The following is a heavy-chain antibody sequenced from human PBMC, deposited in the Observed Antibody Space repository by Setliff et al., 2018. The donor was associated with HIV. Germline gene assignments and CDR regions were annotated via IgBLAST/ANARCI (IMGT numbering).Heavy chain of an antibody. J-gene: IGHJ4*02. CDR1: GFNIEEYA. CDR2: ISWNSVKI. Sequence: PGGSLRLSCVGSGFNIEEYAMAWVRQVPGKGLEWVSSISWNSVKIDYADSVKGRFTISRDNAKNSLYLQMNSLTADDTAVYYCARDSGTTMGASGPGYWGQGTLVTVSS. D-gene: IGHD1-26*01. CDR3: ARDSGTTMGASGPGY. V-gene: IGHV3-9*01.